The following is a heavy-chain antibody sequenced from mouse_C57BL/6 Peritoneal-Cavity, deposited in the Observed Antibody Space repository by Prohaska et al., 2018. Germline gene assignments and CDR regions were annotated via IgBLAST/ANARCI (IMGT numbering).Heavy chain of an antibody. D-gene: IGHD4-1*01. CDR3: ARRDWDKYYFDY. J-gene: IGHJ2*01. V-gene: IGHV1-18*01. CDR2: INPDNGGT. Sequence: HGKSLEWIGDINPDNGGTIYNQKFKGKATLTVDKSSSTAYMELRSLTSEDTAVYYCARRDWDKYYFDYWGQGTTLTVSS.